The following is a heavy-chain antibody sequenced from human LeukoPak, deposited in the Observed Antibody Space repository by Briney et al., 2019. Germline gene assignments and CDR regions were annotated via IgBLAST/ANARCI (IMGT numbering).Heavy chain of an antibody. D-gene: IGHD1-26*01. Sequence: SETLSLTCAVYGGSFSGYYWSWIRQPPGKGLEWIGEINHSGSTNYNPSLKSRVTISVDTSKNQFSLKLSSVTAADTAVYYCAAWELTYYYYGMDVWGQGTTATVSS. CDR3: AAWELTYYYYGMDV. V-gene: IGHV4-34*01. J-gene: IGHJ6*02. CDR2: INHSGST. CDR1: GGSFSGYY.